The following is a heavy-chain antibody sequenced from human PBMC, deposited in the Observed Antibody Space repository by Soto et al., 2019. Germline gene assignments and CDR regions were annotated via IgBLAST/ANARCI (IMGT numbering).Heavy chain of an antibody. CDR2: IYYSGST. D-gene: IGHD2-15*01. Sequence: QVRLEESGPGLVKPSETLSLICSVSGGSVNNADYFWNWIRHHPENGLEWIGYIYYSGSTRYNPSFKTRATLSIDTSKNQFSLRRNSVTVADPAVYFCARDAGSGGSRGGMDVWGRGTTVTVSS. CDR3: ARDAGSGGSRGGMDV. CDR1: GGSVNNADYF. J-gene: IGHJ6*02. V-gene: IGHV4-31*03.